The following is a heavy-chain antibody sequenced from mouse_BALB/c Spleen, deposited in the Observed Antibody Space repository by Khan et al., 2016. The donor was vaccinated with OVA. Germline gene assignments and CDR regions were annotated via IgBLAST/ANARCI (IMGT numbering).Heavy chain of an antibody. J-gene: IGHJ2*01. CDR2: IYPGSGNT. V-gene: IGHV1-84*02. CDR1: GYTFTDNY. CDR3: ARGGYDESSWFDY. Sequence: LQQSGPELVKPGASVKISCKASGYTFTDNYINWVKQKPGQGLEWIGWIYPGSGNTKYNEKFKGKATLTVDTSSSKAYMHLSSLTSEDTAVYFCARGGYDESSWFDYWGQGTTLTVSS. D-gene: IGHD2-2*01.